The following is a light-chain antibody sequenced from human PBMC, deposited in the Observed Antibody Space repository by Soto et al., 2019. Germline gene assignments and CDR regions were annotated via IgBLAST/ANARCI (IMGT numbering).Light chain of an antibody. CDR1: RPNIGSIT. CDR3: AAWDDSLNVDVV. V-gene: IGLV1-44*01. CDR2: INN. Sequence: QPVLTQPPSASRTPGQRVTISCSGRRPNIGSITVNWYQQLPCTAPKLLIYINNQRPSGVPDGFSCYKSGISASLAISELQSEDEADYYCAAWDDSLNVDVVFGGGTKLTVL. J-gene: IGLJ2*01.